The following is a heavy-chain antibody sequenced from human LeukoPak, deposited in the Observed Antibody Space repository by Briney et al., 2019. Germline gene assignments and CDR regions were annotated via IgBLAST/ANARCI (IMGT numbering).Heavy chain of an antibody. J-gene: IGHJ6*02. Sequence: SETLSLTCTVSGGSFSSGSYYWSWIRQPPGKGLEWIGYIYYSGSTNYNPSLKSRVTISVDTSKNQFSLKLSSVTAADTAVYYCARDRYSSSWYYYYYGMDVWGQGTTVTVSS. CDR1: GGSFSSGSYY. CDR3: ARDRYSSSWYYYYYGMDV. CDR2: IYYSGST. D-gene: IGHD6-13*01. V-gene: IGHV4-61*01.